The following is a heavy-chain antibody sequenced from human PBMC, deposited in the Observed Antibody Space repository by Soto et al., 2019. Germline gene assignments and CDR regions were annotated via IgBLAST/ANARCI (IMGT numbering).Heavy chain of an antibody. CDR3: ARGPLLWGDV. CDR2: INAGNGKT. D-gene: IGHD3-10*01. V-gene: IGHV1-3*01. CDR1: GYTFTNYA. Sequence: QVQLVQSGAEVKKPGASVKVSCKASGYTFTNYAMHWVRQAPGQRLEWMGWINAGNGKTKYSQKFQGRVTITRDTSASTAYMELSSLRYEDTAVYYCARGPLLWGDVWGQGTTVTVSS. J-gene: IGHJ6*02.